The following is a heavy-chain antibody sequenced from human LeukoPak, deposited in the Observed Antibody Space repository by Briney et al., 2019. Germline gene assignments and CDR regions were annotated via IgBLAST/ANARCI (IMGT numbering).Heavy chain of an antibody. Sequence: GGSLRLSCAASGFTVSNNYMSWVRQAPGKGLEWVSVIYSGGSTYYADSVKGRFTISRDTSKNTLSLQMNSLRAEDTAVCYCASLSLGHYWGQGTLVTVSS. D-gene: IGHD6-6*01. CDR1: GFTVSNNY. CDR3: ASLSLGHY. J-gene: IGHJ4*02. CDR2: IYSGGST. V-gene: IGHV3-53*01.